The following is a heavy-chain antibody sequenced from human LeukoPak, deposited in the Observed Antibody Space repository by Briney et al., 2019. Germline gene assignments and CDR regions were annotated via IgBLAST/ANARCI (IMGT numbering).Heavy chain of an antibody. CDR3: ARVPYSSSRASGYYFDY. CDR2: INPRDGST. Sequence: GASVKVSCKASGYTFINYYMDWVRQAPGQGLEWVGVINPRDGSTSYQQNFQGRVTMTRDTSTGTVYMELSSLRSQDTAVYYCARVPYSSSRASGYYFDYWGQGTLVTVSS. V-gene: IGHV1-46*01. J-gene: IGHJ4*02. D-gene: IGHD6-13*01. CDR1: GYTFINYY.